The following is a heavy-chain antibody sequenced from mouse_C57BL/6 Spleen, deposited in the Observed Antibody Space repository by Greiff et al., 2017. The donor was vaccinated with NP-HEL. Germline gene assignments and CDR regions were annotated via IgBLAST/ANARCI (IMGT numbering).Heavy chain of an antibody. Sequence: QVQLQQSGAELARPGASVKLSCKASGYTFTSYGISWVKQRTGQGLEWIGEIYPRSGNTYYNEKFKGKATLTADKSSSTAYMELRSLTSEDSAVYFCARRPEDYDGKVFDYWGQGTTLTVSS. D-gene: IGHD2-4*01. J-gene: IGHJ2*01. CDR3: ARRPEDYDGKVFDY. CDR1: GYTFTSYG. V-gene: IGHV1-81*01. CDR2: IYPRSGNT.